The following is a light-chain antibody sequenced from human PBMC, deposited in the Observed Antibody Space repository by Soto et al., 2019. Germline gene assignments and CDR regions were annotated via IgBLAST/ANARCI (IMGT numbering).Light chain of an antibody. Sequence: EIVLTQSPATLSLSPGERATLSCRASQSISSYLAWYQQKPDQAPRLLIYDASNRATDIPARFSGSGSGTDFTLTISSLEPEVLAVYYGHQRSTWPLTFGPGTKVDIK. CDR3: HQRSTWPLT. J-gene: IGKJ3*01. CDR2: DAS. V-gene: IGKV3-11*01. CDR1: QSISSY.